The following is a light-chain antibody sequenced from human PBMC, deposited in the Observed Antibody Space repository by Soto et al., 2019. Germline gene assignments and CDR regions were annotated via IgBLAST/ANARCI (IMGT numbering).Light chain of an antibody. V-gene: IGLV2-11*01. CDR2: DVA. CDR3: CTFAGRYSDV. J-gene: IGLJ1*01. CDR1: SSDVGGYNY. Sequence: QSVLTQPRSVSGSPGQSVTISCTGTSSDVGGYNYVSWHQQHPGKAPKLMIYDVAKRPSGVPDRFSGSKSGNTASLTISGLQAEDEADYYCCTFAGRYSDVFGSGTKVTVL.